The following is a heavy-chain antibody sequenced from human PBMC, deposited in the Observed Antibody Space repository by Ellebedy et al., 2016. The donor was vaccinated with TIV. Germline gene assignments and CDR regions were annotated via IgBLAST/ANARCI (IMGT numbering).Heavy chain of an antibody. CDR1: GYTFTSYA. CDR3: ARGQLVPFYYGMDV. V-gene: IGHV1-3*01. D-gene: IGHD6-13*01. CDR2: INAGNGNT. Sequence: ASVKVSCXASGYTFTSYAMHWVRQAPGQRLEWMGWINAGNGNTKYSQKFQGRVTITRDTSASTAYMELSSLRSEDTAVYYCARGQLVPFYYGMDVWGQGTTVTVSS. J-gene: IGHJ6*02.